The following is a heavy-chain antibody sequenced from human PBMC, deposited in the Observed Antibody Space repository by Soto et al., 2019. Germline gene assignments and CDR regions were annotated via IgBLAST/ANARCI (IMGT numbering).Heavy chain of an antibody. V-gene: IGHV1-69*05. CDR1: GCTFSSYA. CDR2: IIPIFGTA. CDR3: ARVHSSSYHYFDY. Sequence: SVKVSCKASGCTFSSYAISCVRQAPGQGLEWMGGIIPIFGTANYAQKFQGRVTITRDTSASTAYMELTSLRSEDTAVYYCARVHSSSYHYFDYWGQGTVVTVSS. D-gene: IGHD6-13*01. J-gene: IGHJ4*02.